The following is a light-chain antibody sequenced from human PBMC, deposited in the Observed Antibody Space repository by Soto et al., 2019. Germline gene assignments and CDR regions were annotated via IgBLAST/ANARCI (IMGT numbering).Light chain of an antibody. CDR3: QQYNNWPPIT. J-gene: IGKJ5*01. CDR1: QSVSSN. Sequence: EIVLTHSPATLALSLGERATLSCRASQSVSSNLAWHQQKPGQAPRILMYDASTRATGISARFSGSGSGTEFTLTISSLQSEDFAVYYCQQYNNWPPITFGQGTRLEIK. CDR2: DAS. V-gene: IGKV3-15*01.